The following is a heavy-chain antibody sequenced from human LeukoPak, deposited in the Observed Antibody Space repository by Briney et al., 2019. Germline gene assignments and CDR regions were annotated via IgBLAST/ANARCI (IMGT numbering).Heavy chain of an antibody. D-gene: IGHD3-22*01. V-gene: IGHV3-53*01. Sequence: GGSLRLSCAASGFTVSSNYMSWVRQAPGKGLEWVSVIYSGASTCYADSVKGRFTVSSDNSKNTLYLQMNSLRAEDTAVYYCAREARYYDSSGYYSPDYWGQGTLVTVSS. CDR2: IYSGAST. J-gene: IGHJ4*02. CDR1: GFTVSSNY. CDR3: AREARYYDSSGYYSPDY.